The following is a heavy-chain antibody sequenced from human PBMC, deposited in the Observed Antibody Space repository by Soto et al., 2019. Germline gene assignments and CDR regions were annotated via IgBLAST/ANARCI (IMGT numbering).Heavy chain of an antibody. J-gene: IGHJ4*02. V-gene: IGHV3-23*01. CDR3: ASRITTFN. Sequence: EVQLLESGGTLVQPGGSLRRSCAASGFTFSTYAMSWARQAPGKGLEWVSAISGHGISTYYADSVKGRFTISRDNSKNTLFLQMNSLRAEDTAIYYCASRITTFNWGQGTLVTVSS. CDR1: GFTFSTYA. CDR2: ISGHGIST. D-gene: IGHD1-1*01.